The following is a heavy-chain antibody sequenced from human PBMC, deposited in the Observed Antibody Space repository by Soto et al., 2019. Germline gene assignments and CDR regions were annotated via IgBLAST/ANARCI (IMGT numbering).Heavy chain of an antibody. D-gene: IGHD3-10*01. CDR1: GYTFTTYE. J-gene: IGHJ5*02. CDR3: SRGGNWFGYLLNVFDP. CDR2: MNPNSGNT. V-gene: IGHV1-8*01. Sequence: QVQLVQSGAEVKKPGASVKVSCKASGYTFTTYEINWVRQATGQGLEWMGWMNPNSGNTGYAQKFQGRVTMTRDTSISTAYLELSSLRSEDTAVYYCSRGGNWFGYLLNVFDPWGQGTLVTVSS.